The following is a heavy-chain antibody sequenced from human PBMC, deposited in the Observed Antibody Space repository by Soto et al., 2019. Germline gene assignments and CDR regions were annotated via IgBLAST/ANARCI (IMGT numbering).Heavy chain of an antibody. V-gene: IGHV1-69*13. J-gene: IGHJ4*02. CDR3: ARDGIAAAGIDY. Sequence: SVNVSCKASGGTFSSYAISWVRQAPGQGLEWMGGIIPIFGTANYAQKFQGRVTITADESTSTAYMELSSLRSEDTAVYYCARDGIAAAGIDYWGQGTLVTVSS. CDR1: GGTFSSYA. CDR2: IIPIFGTA. D-gene: IGHD6-13*01.